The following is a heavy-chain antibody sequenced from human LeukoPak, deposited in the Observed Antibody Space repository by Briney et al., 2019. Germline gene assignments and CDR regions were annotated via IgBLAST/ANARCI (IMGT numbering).Heavy chain of an antibody. CDR2: ISSSGSTI. D-gene: IGHD4-23*01. Sequence: GGSLRLSCAASGFTVSSNEMSWVRQAPGKGLEWVSYISSSGSTIYYADSVKGRFTISRDNAKNSLYLQMNSLRAEDTAVYYCAREPYGGKGYFDYWGQGTLVTVSS. V-gene: IGHV3-48*03. CDR3: AREPYGGKGYFDY. CDR1: GFTVSSNE. J-gene: IGHJ4*02.